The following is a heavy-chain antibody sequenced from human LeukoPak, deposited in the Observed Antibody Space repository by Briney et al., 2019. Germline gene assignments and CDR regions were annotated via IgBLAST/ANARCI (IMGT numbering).Heavy chain of an antibody. D-gene: IGHD3-22*01. CDR2: ISSSGSTI. CDR1: GFTFSSYE. J-gene: IGHJ5*02. Sequence: GGSLRLSCAASGFTFSSYEMNWVRQAPGKGLEWVSYISSSGSTIYYADSVKGRFTISRDNSKNTLYLQMNSLRAEDTAVYYCARDRNYYDSSGYYPNNWFDPWGQGTLVTVSS. V-gene: IGHV3-48*03. CDR3: ARDRNYYDSSGYYPNNWFDP.